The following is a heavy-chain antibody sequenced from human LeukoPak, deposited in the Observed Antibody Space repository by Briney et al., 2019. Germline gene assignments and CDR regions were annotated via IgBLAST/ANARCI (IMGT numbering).Heavy chain of an antibody. CDR2: INPNSGGT. V-gene: IGHV1-2*02. D-gene: IGHD4-17*01. Sequence: ASVKVSCKASGYTFTSYYMHWVRQAPGQGLEWMGWINPNSGGTNYAQKFQGRVTMTRDTSISTAYMELSRLRSDDTAVYYCARGLYGDYGDFDYWGQGTLVTVSS. CDR3: ARGLYGDYGDFDY. CDR1: GYTFTSYY. J-gene: IGHJ4*02.